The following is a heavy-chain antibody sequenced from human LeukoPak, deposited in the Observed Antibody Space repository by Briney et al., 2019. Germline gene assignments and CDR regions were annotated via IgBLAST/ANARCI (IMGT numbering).Heavy chain of an antibody. V-gene: IGHV3-30*18. CDR1: GFTFSSTG. CDR2: ISYDGSNK. CDR3: AKVHVVVPATSGIDY. Sequence: GGSLRLSCAASGFTFSSTGMHWVRQAPGKGLEWVAVISYDGSNKYYAGSVKGRFTISRDNSKNNLYLQMSSLRVEDTAVYYCAKVHVVVPATSGIDYWGQGTLVTVSS. D-gene: IGHD2-2*01. J-gene: IGHJ4*02.